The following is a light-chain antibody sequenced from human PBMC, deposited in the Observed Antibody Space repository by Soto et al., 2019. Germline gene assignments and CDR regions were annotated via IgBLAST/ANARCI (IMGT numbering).Light chain of an antibody. CDR2: DAS. CDR3: QQRSNWPLT. J-gene: IGKJ3*01. V-gene: IGKV3-11*01. Sequence: EIVLTQSPATLSLSPGERATLSCRASQSVGTYLAWYQQRPGQAPRLLIYDASNRATGIPARFSGSGSGTDFTLTIGSLEPEDFAVYYCQQRSNWPLTFGPGTKVDIK. CDR1: QSVGTY.